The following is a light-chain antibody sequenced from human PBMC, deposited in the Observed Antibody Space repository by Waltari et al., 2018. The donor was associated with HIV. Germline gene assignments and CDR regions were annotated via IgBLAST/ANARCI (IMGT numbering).Light chain of an antibody. CDR2: EVS. CDR1: SSDVGLYNY. Sequence: QSALTQPASVSGSPGQSITISCTGTSSDVGLYNYVSWYQQHPGKTTKLMIYEVSNRPSEVSNRFAGSKSGNTASLTISGLQAEDEADYYCSSYTGSSTLYVFGTGTKVTVL. V-gene: IGLV2-14*01. J-gene: IGLJ1*01. CDR3: SSYTGSSTLYV.